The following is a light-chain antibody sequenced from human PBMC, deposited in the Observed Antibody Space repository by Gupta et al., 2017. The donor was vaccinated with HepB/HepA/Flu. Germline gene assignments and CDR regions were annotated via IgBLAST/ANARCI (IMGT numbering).Light chain of an antibody. CDR2: AAS. CDR1: QSISSY. J-gene: IGKJ2*01. CDR3: QQSYSTPFT. Sequence: DIKMTQSPSSLSASVGDRVTITCRASQSISSYVNWYQQKPGKAPKLLIYAASSLQSGVPSRFSGSGSGTDVTLTIRSLQPEDFATYDGQQSYSTPFTFGQGTKLEIK. V-gene: IGKV1-39*01.